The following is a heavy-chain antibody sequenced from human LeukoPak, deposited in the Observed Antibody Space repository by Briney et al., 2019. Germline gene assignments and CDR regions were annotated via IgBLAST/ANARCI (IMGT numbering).Heavy chain of an antibody. Sequence: SETLSLTCTVSGGSISSYYWSWIRQPPGKGLEWIGYIYYSGSTNYNPSPKSRVTISVDTSKNQFSLKLSSVTAADTAVYYCASSSLRGGMDVWGQGTTVTVSS. V-gene: IGHV4-59*08. CDR2: IYYSGST. CDR3: ASSSLRGGMDV. D-gene: IGHD3-10*01. J-gene: IGHJ6*02. CDR1: GGSISSYY.